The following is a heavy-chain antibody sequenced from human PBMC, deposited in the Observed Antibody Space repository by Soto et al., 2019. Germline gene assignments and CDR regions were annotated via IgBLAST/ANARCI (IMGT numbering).Heavy chain of an antibody. CDR3: ARTIAAAGYDAFDI. D-gene: IGHD6-13*01. Sequence: PXXTLSLPCTVSGGSISSYYWRWILQPPGKGLEWIGYIYYSGSTNYNPSLKSRVTISVDTSKNQFSLKLSSVTHADTAVYYCARTIAAAGYDAFDIWGQGTMVTVSS. CDR1: GGSISSYY. CDR2: IYYSGST. J-gene: IGHJ3*02. V-gene: IGHV4-59*08.